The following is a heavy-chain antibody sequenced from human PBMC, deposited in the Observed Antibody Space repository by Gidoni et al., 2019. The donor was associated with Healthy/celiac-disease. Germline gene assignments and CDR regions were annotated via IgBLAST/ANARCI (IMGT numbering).Heavy chain of an antibody. V-gene: IGHV1-69*01. Sequence: QVQLVQSGAEVKKPGSSVTVSCKASGGTFSSYAISWVRQAPGQGLEWMGGIIPIFGTANYAQKFQGRVTITADESTSTAYMELSSLRSEDTAVYYCARSRPLRFLEWFSYYYYYGMDVWGQGTTVTVSS. CDR2: IIPIFGTA. CDR1: GGTFSSYA. CDR3: ARSRPLRFLEWFSYYYYYGMDV. D-gene: IGHD3-3*01. J-gene: IGHJ6*02.